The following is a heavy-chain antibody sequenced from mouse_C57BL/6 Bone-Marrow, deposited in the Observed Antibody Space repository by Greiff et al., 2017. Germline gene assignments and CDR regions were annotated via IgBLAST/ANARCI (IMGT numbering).Heavy chain of an antibody. Sequence: QVQLKQSGAELVRPGASVTLSCKASGYTFTDYEMHWVKQTPVHGLEWIGAIDPETGGTAYNQKFKGKAILTADKSSSTAYMELRSLTSEDSAVYYCTRSDPAMDYWGQGTSVTVSS. J-gene: IGHJ4*01. CDR3: TRSDPAMDY. V-gene: IGHV1-15*01. CDR2: IDPETGGT. CDR1: GYTFTDYE.